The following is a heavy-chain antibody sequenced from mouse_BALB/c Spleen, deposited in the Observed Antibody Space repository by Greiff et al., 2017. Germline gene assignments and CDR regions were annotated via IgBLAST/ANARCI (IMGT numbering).Heavy chain of an antibody. Sequence: EVQGVESGGGLVQPGGSRKLSCAASGFTFSSFGMHWVRQAPEKGLEWVAYISSGSSTIYYADTVKGRFTISRDNPKNTLFLQMTSLRSEDTAMYYCARGGYYDYDTYAMDYWGQGTSVTVSS. V-gene: IGHV5-17*02. CDR3: ARGGYYDYDTYAMDY. CDR2: ISSGSSTI. CDR1: GFTFSSFG. D-gene: IGHD2-4*01. J-gene: IGHJ4*01.